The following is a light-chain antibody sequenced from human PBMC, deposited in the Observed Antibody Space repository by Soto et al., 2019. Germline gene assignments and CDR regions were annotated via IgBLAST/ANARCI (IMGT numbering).Light chain of an antibody. Sequence: EIVLTQSPGTLSLSPGETATLSCRASQAVSSSYLAWYQQKPGQAPRVVIYDASTRAAGIPDRFSGSGYGADFTLTISNLEPADFAVYYCQQYGMGYIFAQVTKLAIK. V-gene: IGKV3-20*01. CDR1: QAVSSSY. J-gene: IGKJ2*01. CDR2: DAS. CDR3: QQYGMGYI.